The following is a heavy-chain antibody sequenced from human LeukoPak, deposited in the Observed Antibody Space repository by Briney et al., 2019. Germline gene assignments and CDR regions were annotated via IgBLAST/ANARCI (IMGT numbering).Heavy chain of an antibody. CDR2: IKTDGSNK. Sequence: GGSLRLSCEASGFTFSSYWMSWVRQAPGKGLEWVANIKTDGSNKYYADSVKGRFTISRDNSKNTLYLQMNSLRAEDTAVYYCAKDLGDSFDYWGQGTLVTVSS. J-gene: IGHJ4*02. D-gene: IGHD4-17*01. CDR1: GFTFSSYW. CDR3: AKDLGDSFDY. V-gene: IGHV3-7*01.